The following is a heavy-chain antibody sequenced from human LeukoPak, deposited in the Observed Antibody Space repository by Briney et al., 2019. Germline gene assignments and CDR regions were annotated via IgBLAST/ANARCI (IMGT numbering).Heavy chain of an antibody. CDR1: GGSISSYY. CDR2: IYYSGST. CDR3: ARTTYYYDSSTTGEFDY. D-gene: IGHD3-22*01. J-gene: IGHJ4*02. Sequence: SETLSLTCTVSGGSISSYYWSWIRQPPGKGLEWIGYIYYSGSTNYNPSLKSRVTLSVDTSKNQFSLKLSSVTAADTAVYYCARTTYYYDSSTTGEFDYWGQGTLVTVSS. V-gene: IGHV4-59*08.